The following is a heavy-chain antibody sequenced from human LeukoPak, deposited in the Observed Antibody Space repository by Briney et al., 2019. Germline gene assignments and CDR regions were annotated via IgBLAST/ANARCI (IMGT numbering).Heavy chain of an antibody. CDR1: GFTFRSHW. V-gene: IGHV3-74*01. Sequence: GRSLSLSCAAYGFTFRSHWMHWVRQPPGKGLVWVSRISSDGSSTSYADSVKGRFTISRDNAKNTLYLQMNSLRAEDTAVYYCARDLGGVTDYWGQGTLVTVSS. CDR2: ISSDGSST. J-gene: IGHJ4*02. CDR3: ARDLGGVTDY. D-gene: IGHD2-21*02.